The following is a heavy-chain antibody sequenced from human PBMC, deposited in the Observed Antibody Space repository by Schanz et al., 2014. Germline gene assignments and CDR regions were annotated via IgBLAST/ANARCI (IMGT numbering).Heavy chain of an antibody. CDR1: GFTVSSNY. V-gene: IGHV3-66*01. D-gene: IGHD2-8*01. J-gene: IGHJ4*02. Sequence: EVQLVESGGGLVQPGGSLRLSYAASGFTVSSNYMSWVRQAPGKGLEWVSVIYGGGITYYADSVKGRFTISRDSSRNTLYLQMNSLRAEDTAVYYCASLYDREYFDYWGQGTLVTVSS. CDR3: ASLYDREYFDY. CDR2: IYGGGIT.